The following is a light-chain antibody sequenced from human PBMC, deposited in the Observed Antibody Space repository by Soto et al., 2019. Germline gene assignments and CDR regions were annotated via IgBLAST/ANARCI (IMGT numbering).Light chain of an antibody. CDR3: LLAYSGALV. V-gene: IGLV7-46*01. Sequence: QAVVTQEPSLTVSPGGTVTLTCGSSTGAVTSGHYPYWFQQKPGQAPRTLIYNTSNKHSWTPARFSGSLLGGKAALTLAGAQAEDEAEYYCLLAYSGALVFGGGTKVTVL. J-gene: IGLJ2*01. CDR1: TGAVTSGHY. CDR2: NTS.